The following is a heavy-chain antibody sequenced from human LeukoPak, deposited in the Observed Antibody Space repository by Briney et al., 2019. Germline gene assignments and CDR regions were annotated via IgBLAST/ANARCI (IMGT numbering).Heavy chain of an antibody. CDR1: GFTFSSYA. J-gene: IGHJ4*02. CDR2: IKSKTDGGTT. CDR3: TTVQPIVVVITEDY. D-gene: IGHD3-22*01. Sequence: KPGGSLRLSCAASGFTFSSYAMNWVRQAPGKGLEWVGRIKSKTDGGTTDYAAPVKGRFTISRDDSKNTLYLQMNSLKTEDTAVYYCTTVQPIVVVITEDYWGQGTLVTVSS. V-gene: IGHV3-15*01.